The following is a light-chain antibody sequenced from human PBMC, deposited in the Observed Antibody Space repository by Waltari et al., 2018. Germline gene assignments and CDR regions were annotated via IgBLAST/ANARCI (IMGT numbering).Light chain of an antibody. J-gene: IGKJ4*01. CDR3: QQYNNWPLT. V-gene: IGKV3-15*01. CDR1: RSVNSN. CDR2: GAS. Sequence: VVLTQSPDTLSVSPGERATLSCRTSRSVNSNLAWYQHKPGQAPRLLMYGASTRPTGIPARFSGSESGTEFTLTITSLQSEDFAVYYCQQYNNWPLTFGGGTKVEI.